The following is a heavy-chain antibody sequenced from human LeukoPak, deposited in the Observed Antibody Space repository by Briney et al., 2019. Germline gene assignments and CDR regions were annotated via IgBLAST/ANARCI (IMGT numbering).Heavy chain of an antibody. V-gene: IGHV3-48*01. CDR1: GFTFSSYS. CDR3: ASLGCSSTSCYNY. Sequence: PGGSLRLSCAASGFTFSSYSMNWVRQAPGKGLEWVSYISSSSTIYYADSVKGRFTISRDNAKNSLYLQMNSLRAEDTAVYYCASLGCSSTSCYNYWGQGTLVTVSS. D-gene: IGHD2-2*02. CDR2: ISSSSTI. J-gene: IGHJ4*02.